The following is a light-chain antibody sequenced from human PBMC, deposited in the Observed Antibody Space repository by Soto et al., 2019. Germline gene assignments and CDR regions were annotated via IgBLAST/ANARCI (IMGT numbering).Light chain of an antibody. CDR1: QTVRDN. CDR3: QQSNNWPYT. V-gene: IGKV3-15*01. J-gene: IGKJ2*01. CDR2: GAS. Sequence: EIVMTHSPATLSVSPGDRATLSCRACQTVRDNLAWYQQKPGQAPRLLIYGASTRATGIPARFSGSGSGTEFTLTIDSLQSEDFALYFCQQSNNWPYTFGQGTKLEIK.